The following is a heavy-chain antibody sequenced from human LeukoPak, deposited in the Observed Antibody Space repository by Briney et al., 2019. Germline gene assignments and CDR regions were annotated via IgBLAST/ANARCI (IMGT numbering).Heavy chain of an antibody. D-gene: IGHD1-26*01. CDR1: GFTFSSYW. Sequence: GGSLRLSCAASGFTFSSYWMHWVRQAPGKGLVWVSHIYSDGSSINYADSVRGRFTISRDNAKNTLYLQLNSLRGEDTAVYYCARGTSGRNYFFDYWGQGTLVTVSS. CDR2: IYSDGSSI. J-gene: IGHJ4*02. V-gene: IGHV3-74*01. CDR3: ARGTSGRNYFFDY.